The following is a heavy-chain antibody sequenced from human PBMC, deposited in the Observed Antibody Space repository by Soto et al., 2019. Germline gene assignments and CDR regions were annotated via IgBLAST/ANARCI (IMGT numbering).Heavy chain of an antibody. Sequence: GGSLRLSCAASGFTFSSYSMNWVRQAPGKGLEWVSYISSSSSTIYYADSVKGRFTISRDNAKNSLYLQMNSLRDEDTAVYYCARDSSSWYMTYFDYWGQGTLVTVSS. CDR1: GFTFSSYS. CDR3: ARDSSSWYMTYFDY. D-gene: IGHD6-13*01. CDR2: ISSSSSTI. J-gene: IGHJ4*02. V-gene: IGHV3-48*02.